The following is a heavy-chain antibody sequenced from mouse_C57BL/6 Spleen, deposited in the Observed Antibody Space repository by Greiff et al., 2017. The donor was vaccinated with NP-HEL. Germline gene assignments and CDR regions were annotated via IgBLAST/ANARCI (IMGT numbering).Heavy chain of an antibody. CDR1: GYSITSGYD. V-gene: IGHV3-1*01. D-gene: IGHD1-1*01. Sequence: EVQLQESGPGMVKPSQSLSLTCTVTGYSITSGYDWHWIRHFPGNKLEWMGYISYSGSTNYNPSLKSRISITHDTSKNHFFLKLNSVTTEDTATYDCASGSSYGFAYWGQGTLVTVSA. CDR2: ISYSGST. J-gene: IGHJ3*01. CDR3: ASGSSYGFAY.